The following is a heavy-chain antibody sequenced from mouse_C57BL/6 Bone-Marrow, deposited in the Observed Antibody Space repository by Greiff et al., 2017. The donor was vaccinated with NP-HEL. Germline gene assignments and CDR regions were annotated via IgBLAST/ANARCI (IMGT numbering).Heavy chain of an antibody. CDR2: IYPGSGST. J-gene: IGHJ3*01. CDR3: ARKGNDYDFAWFAY. Sequence: QVQLQQSGAELVKPGASVKMSCKASGYTFTSYWITWVKQRPGQGLEWIGDIYPGSGSTNYNEKFKSKATLTVDTSSSTAYMQLSSLTSEDSAVYYCARKGNDYDFAWFAYWGQGTLVTVSA. V-gene: IGHV1-55*01. CDR1: GYTFTSYW. D-gene: IGHD2-4*01.